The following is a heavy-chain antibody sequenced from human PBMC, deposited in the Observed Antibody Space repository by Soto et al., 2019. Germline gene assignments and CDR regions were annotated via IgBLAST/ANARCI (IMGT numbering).Heavy chain of an antibody. D-gene: IGHD3-3*01. CDR2: ISGSGDST. J-gene: IGHJ4*02. V-gene: IGHV3-23*01. CDR3: AKDFGVTTTFRTDY. CDR1: GFTFSHYA. Sequence: EVQLLESGGGLVQPGGSLRLSCAASGFTFSHYAMNWVRQAPGKRLEWVSGISGSGDSTYYADSVKGRFTISRDNSKNTLYLEMNGLRAEDTAVYYCAKDFGVTTTFRTDYWGQGTLVTVSS.